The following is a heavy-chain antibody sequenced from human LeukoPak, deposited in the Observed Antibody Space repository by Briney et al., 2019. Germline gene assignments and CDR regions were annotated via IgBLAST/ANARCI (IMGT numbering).Heavy chain of an antibody. CDR2: MNPNSGNT. Sequence: ASVKVSCKASEYTFTSYDINWVRQATGQGLEWMGWMNPNSGNTGYAQKFQGRVTMTRNTSISTAYMELSSLRSEDTAVYYCAREEEMVYGDFDYWGQGTLVTVSS. J-gene: IGHJ4*02. CDR1: EYTFTSYD. D-gene: IGHD2-8*01. CDR3: AREEEMVYGDFDY. V-gene: IGHV1-8*01.